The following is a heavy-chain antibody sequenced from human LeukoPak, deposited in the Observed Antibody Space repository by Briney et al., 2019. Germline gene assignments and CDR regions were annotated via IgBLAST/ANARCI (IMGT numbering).Heavy chain of an antibody. CDR2: INHSGST. CDR1: GGSFSGYY. V-gene: IGHV4-34*01. Sequence: SETLSLTCAVYGGSFSGYYWSWIRQPPGKGLEWIGEINHSGSTNYNPSLKSRVTISVDTSKNQFSLKLSSVTAADTAVYYCARVRGNSDYWGQETLVTVSS. D-gene: IGHD3-16*01. J-gene: IGHJ4*02. CDR3: ARVRGNSDY.